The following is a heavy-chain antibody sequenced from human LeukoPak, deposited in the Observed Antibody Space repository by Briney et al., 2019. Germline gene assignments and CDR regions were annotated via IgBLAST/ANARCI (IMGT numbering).Heavy chain of an antibody. V-gene: IGHV3-33*06. Sequence: GGSLRLSCAASGFTFSHYGMHWVRQAPSKGLEWVAVIWSDGTEKYYGDAVKGRFTISRDNSRNTVYLQMNSLRGEDTAVYYCAKDAQRGFDYSNSLEYWGQGTLVTVSS. D-gene: IGHD4-11*01. CDR3: AKDAQRGFDYSNSLEY. J-gene: IGHJ4*02. CDR1: GFTFSHYG. CDR2: IWSDGTEK.